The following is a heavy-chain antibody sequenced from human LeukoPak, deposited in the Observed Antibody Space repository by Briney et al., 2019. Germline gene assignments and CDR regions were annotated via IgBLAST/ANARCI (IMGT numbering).Heavy chain of an antibody. CDR3: ARALPSPLYSGSYADAFDI. Sequence: GGSLRLSCAASGFTVRNNHMNWVRQAPGKGLEWVSSISSSSSYIYYADSVKGRFTISRDNAKNSLYLQMNSLRAEDTAVYYCARALPSPLYSGSYADAFDIWGQGTMVTVSS. CDR1: GFTVRNNH. D-gene: IGHD1-26*01. J-gene: IGHJ3*02. V-gene: IGHV3-21*01. CDR2: ISSSSSYI.